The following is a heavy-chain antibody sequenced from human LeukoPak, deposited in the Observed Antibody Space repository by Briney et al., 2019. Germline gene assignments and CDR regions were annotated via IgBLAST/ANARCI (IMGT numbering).Heavy chain of an antibody. CDR1: GVSISSYY. CDR3: ARGWDYYGSGSYYNWFDP. CDR2: IYYSGST. J-gene: IGHJ5*02. D-gene: IGHD3-10*01. V-gene: IGHV4-59*01. Sequence: SETLSLTCTVSGVSISSYYWSWIRQPPGKGLEWIGYIYYSGSTNYNPSLKSRVTTSVDTSKNQFSLKLSSVTAADTAVYYCARGWDYYGSGSYYNWFDPWGQGTLVTVSS.